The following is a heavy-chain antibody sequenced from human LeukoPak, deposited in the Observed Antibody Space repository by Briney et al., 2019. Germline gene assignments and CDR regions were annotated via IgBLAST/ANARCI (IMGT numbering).Heavy chain of an antibody. CDR3: ARGGAPPDKYYYYYGMDV. D-gene: IGHD1-26*01. Sequence: GGSLRLSCAASGFTFSDYYMSWIRQAPGKGLEWVSYISSSGSTIYYADSVKGRFTISRDNSKNTLYLQMNSLRAEDTAVYYCARGGAPPDKYYYYYGMDVWGQGTTVTVSS. CDR2: ISSSGSTI. V-gene: IGHV3-11*04. J-gene: IGHJ6*02. CDR1: GFTFSDYY.